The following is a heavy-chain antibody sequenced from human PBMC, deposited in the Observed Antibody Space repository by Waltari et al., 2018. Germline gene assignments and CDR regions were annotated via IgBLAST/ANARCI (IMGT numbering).Heavy chain of an antibody. V-gene: IGHV4-39*01. CDR1: GGSISSSSYY. D-gene: IGHD6-19*01. J-gene: IGHJ6*03. CDR3: ASRSGRATFDMDV. Sequence: QLQLQESGPGLVKPSETLSLTCTVPGGSISSSSYYWGWIRQPPGKGLEWIGSIYYSGSTYYNPSLKSRVTISVDTSKNQFSLKLSSVTAADTAVYYCASRSGRATFDMDVWGKGTTVTVSS. CDR2: IYYSGST.